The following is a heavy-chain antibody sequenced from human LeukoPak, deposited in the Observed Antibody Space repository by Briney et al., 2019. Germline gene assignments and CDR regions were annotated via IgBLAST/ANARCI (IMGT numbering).Heavy chain of an antibody. Sequence: GGSLRLSCSASGFTFSTYDMSWVRQAPGKGLEWVSTVRVNGRSTFYADSVKGRFTISRDNSKNTLYLQMNSLRAEDTAVYYCAKDLSSYYYDSSGDFYYFDYWGQGTLVTVSS. J-gene: IGHJ4*02. CDR2: VRVNGRST. CDR3: AKDLSSYYYDSSGDFYYFDY. V-gene: IGHV3-23*01. CDR1: GFTFSTYD. D-gene: IGHD3-22*01.